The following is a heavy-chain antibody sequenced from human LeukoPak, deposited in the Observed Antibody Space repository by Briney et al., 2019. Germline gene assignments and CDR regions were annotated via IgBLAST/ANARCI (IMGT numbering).Heavy chain of an antibody. CDR3: ASANCSSTSCSSPGAFDI. CDR1: GYTFTSYG. J-gene: IGHJ3*02. CDR2: IIPIFGTA. V-gene: IGHV1-69*05. D-gene: IGHD2-2*01. Sequence: GASVKVSCKASGYTFTSYGISWVRQAPGQGLEWMGGIIPIFGTANYAQKFQGRVTITTDESTSTAYMELSSLRSEDTAVYYCASANCSSTSCSSPGAFDIWGQGTMVTVSS.